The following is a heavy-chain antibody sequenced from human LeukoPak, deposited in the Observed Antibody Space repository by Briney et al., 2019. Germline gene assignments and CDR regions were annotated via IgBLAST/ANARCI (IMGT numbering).Heavy chain of an antibody. CDR2: ISSSSSYI. CDR1: GFTFSSYS. V-gene: IGHV3-21*01. Sequence: GGSLRLSCAASGFTFSSYSMNWVRQAPGEGLEWVSSISSSSSYIYYADSVKGRFTISRDNAKNSLYLQMNSLKAEDTAVYYCARDSYYGSSGYFYGMDVWGQGTTVTVSS. J-gene: IGHJ6*02. D-gene: IGHD3-22*01. CDR3: ARDSYYGSSGYFYGMDV.